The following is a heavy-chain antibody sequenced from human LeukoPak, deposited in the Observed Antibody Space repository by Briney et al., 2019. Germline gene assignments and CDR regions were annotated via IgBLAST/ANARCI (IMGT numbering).Heavy chain of an antibody. J-gene: IGHJ6*03. D-gene: IGHD3-22*01. Sequence: PGGSLRLSCAASGFTFSSYAMSWVRQAPGKGLEWVSAISGSGGSTYYADSVKGRFTISRDNSKNTLYLQMNSLRAEDMALYYCAKGVYYYDSSGLSGYMDVWGKGTTVTVSS. CDR1: GFTFSSYA. CDR2: ISGSGGST. CDR3: AKGVYYYDSSGLSGYMDV. V-gene: IGHV3-23*01.